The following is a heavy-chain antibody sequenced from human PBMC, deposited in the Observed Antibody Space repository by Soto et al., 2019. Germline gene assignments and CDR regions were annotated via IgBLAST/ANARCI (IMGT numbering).Heavy chain of an antibody. CDR1: GFTFSSYW. V-gene: IGHV3-7*01. CDR3: ARDKKPLTMITPLPADY. J-gene: IGHJ4*02. CDR2: IKQDGSEK. D-gene: IGHD3-22*01. Sequence: EVQLVESGGGLVQPGGSLRLSCAASGFTFSSYWMSWVRQAPGKGLEWVANIKQDGSEKYYVDSVKGRFTISRDNAKNSLYLQMNSLRAEDTAVYYCARDKKPLTMITPLPADYWGQGTLVTVSS.